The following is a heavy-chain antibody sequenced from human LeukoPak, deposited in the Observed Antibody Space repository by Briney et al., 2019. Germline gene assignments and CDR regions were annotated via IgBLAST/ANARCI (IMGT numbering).Heavy chain of an antibody. D-gene: IGHD3-3*01. Sequence: PGGSLRLSCAASGFTFSSYAMSWVRQAPGKGLEWVSAISGSGGSTYYADSVKGRFTISRDNSKNTLYLQMNSLRAEDTAVYYCAKDQGGGQDYDFWSGYFGYYYYGMDVWGQGTTVTVSS. CDR2: ISGSGGST. CDR3: AKDQGGGQDYDFWSGYFGYYYYGMDV. CDR1: GFTFSSYA. V-gene: IGHV3-23*01. J-gene: IGHJ6*02.